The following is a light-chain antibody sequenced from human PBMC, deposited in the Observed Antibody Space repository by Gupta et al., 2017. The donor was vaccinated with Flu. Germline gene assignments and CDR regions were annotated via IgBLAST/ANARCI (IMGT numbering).Light chain of an antibody. CDR3: AAWDDSLNGHYV. CDR2: GSN. V-gene: IGLV1-44*01. Sequence: QSVLAQPPSASGTPGQRVTINCSGSSSNIGSHAVTWYQQVPGTSPNLLIYGSNQRPSGVPDRFAGSKSGTSASLAIRVRQSEDGADYYCAAWDDSLNGHYVFGTGTKVTVL. CDR1: SSNIGSHA. J-gene: IGLJ1*01.